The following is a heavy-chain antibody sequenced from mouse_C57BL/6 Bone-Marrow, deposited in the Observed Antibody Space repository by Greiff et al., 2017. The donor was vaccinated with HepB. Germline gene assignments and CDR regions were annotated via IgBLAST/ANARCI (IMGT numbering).Heavy chain of an antibody. Sequence: EVKLQESGPGLVKPSQSLSLTCSVTGYSITSGYYWNWIRQFPGNKLEWMGYISYDGSNNYNPSLKNRISITRDTSKNQFFLKLNSVTTEDTATYYCAREETGFAYWGQGTLVTVSA. D-gene: IGHD4-1*01. V-gene: IGHV3-6*01. CDR1: GYSITSGYY. CDR2: ISYDGSN. CDR3: AREETGFAY. J-gene: IGHJ3*01.